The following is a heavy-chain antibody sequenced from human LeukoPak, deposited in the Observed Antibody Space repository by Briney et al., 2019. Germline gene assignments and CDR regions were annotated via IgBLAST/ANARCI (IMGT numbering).Heavy chain of an antibody. J-gene: IGHJ4*02. V-gene: IGHV4-34*01. CDR2: INHSGST. Sequence: SETLSLTCAVYGGSFSGYYWSWIRQPPGKGLEWIGEINHSGSTNYNPSLKSRVTISVDTSKNQFSLKLSSVTAADTAVYYCARREVRRLTAAAAFDYWGQGTLVTVSS. CDR1: GGSFSGYY. D-gene: IGHD6-13*01. CDR3: ARREVRRLTAAAAFDY.